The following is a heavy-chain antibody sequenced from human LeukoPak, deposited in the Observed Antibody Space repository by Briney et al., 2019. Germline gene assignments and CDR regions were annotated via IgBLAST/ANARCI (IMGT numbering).Heavy chain of an antibody. CDR3: ASSMVVRHYYYYYMDV. CDR1: GGSISSGSYY. Sequence: PSQTLSPTCTVSGGSISSGSYYWSWIRQPAGKGLEWIGRIYTSGSTNYNPSLKSRVTISVDTSKNQFSLKLSSVTAADTAVYYCASSMVVRHYYYYYMDVWGKGTTVTVSS. D-gene: IGHD2-15*01. CDR2: IYTSGST. V-gene: IGHV4-61*02. J-gene: IGHJ6*03.